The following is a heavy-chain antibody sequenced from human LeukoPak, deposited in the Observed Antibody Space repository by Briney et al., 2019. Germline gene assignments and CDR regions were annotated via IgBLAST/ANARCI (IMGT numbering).Heavy chain of an antibody. CDR2: IYTSGST. Sequence: PSQSLSLTCTVSGGSISSGSYYWSWIRQPAGKGLEWIGRIYTSGSTNYNPSLKSRVTISVDTSKNQFSLKLSSVTAADTAVYYCASCSSTSCYADYYYYMDVWGKGTTVTISS. J-gene: IGHJ6*03. V-gene: IGHV4-61*02. CDR1: GGSISSGSYY. CDR3: ASCSSTSCYADYYYYMDV. D-gene: IGHD2-2*01.